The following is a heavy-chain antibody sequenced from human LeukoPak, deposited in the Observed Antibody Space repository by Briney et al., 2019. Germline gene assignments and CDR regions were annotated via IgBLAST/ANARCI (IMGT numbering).Heavy chain of an antibody. CDR2: INHSGST. V-gene: IGHV4-34*01. Sequence: SETLSLTCAVYGGSFSGYYWSWIRQPPGKGLEWIGEINHSGSTNYNPSLKSRLTISVDTSKNQFSLKLSSVTAADTAVYYCARGELRYFDWFYDAFDIWGQGTMVTVSS. D-gene: IGHD3-9*01. CDR1: GGSFSGYY. CDR3: ARGELRYFDWFYDAFDI. J-gene: IGHJ3*02.